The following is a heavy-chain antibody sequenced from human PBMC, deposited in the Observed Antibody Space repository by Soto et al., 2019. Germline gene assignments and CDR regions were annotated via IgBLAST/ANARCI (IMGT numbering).Heavy chain of an antibody. D-gene: IGHD6-19*01. V-gene: IGHV4-4*07. CDR1: GASISRYS. CDR2: IYTSGST. J-gene: IGHJ4*02. CDR3: ARSPQGQWAFDY. Sequence: ESLSLTCTVSGASISRYSWSWVRQPAGKGLEWIGRIYTSGSTNYNPSLKSRVTMSVDTSKNQFSLKLSSVTAADTAVYYCARSPQGQWAFDYWGQGTLVTVSS.